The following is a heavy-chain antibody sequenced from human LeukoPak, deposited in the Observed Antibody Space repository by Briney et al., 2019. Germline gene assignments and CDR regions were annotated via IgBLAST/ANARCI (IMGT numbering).Heavy chain of an antibody. Sequence: SETLSLTCTVSAGSISSYYWSWIRQPAGKGLEWIGRIYTSGSTNYHTSLKRRVTISVDKSKNQFSLKLSSVTAADTAVYYCAREGGFVVVTATYYFDYWGQGTLVTVSS. CDR3: AREGGFVVVTATYYFDY. V-gene: IGHV4-4*07. CDR2: IYTSGST. D-gene: IGHD2-21*02. CDR1: AGSISSYY. J-gene: IGHJ4*02.